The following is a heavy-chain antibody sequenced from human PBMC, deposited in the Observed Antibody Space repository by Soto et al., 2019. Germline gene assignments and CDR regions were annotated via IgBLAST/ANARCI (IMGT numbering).Heavy chain of an antibody. Sequence: KGLKWVSLISVGGDSTFYADSVKGRFTISRDNSKNTLYLQMNSLRAEDTAVYYCANFFFQAEDGIRDVRSVSAFLLNRSSDL. CDR3: ANFFFQAEDGIRDVRSVSAFLLNRSSDL. J-gene: IGHJ2*01. D-gene: IGHD3-10*02. CDR2: ISVGGDST. V-gene: IGHV3-23*01.